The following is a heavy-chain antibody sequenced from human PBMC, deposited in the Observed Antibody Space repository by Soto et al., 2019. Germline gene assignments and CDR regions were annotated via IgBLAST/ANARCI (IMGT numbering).Heavy chain of an antibody. CDR3: ARAGERIGWGRFDY. Sequence: EVQLEETGGGLIQPGGSLILSCAASGFTVNSNYMNWVRQAPGKGLEWVSVIYAGGNTDYADSVKGRFTISRDNSRNTVFLHMNSLRADDAAVYYCARAGERIGWGRFDYWGQGTQVTVS. J-gene: IGHJ4*02. V-gene: IGHV3-53*02. CDR2: IYAGGNT. CDR1: GFTVNSNY. D-gene: IGHD2-21*02.